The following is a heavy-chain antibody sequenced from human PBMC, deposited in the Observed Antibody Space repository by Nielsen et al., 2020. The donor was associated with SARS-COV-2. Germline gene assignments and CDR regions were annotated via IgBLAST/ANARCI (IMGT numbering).Heavy chain of an antibody. V-gene: IGHV3-9*01. D-gene: IGHD1/OR15-1a*01. CDR2: ISWNSGSI. CDR3: AKDTRAAAGTVRWFDR. J-gene: IGHJ5*02. Sequence: SLKISCAASGFTFDDYAMHWVRQAPGKGLEWVSGISWNSGSIAYADSVKGRFTISRDNAKNSLYLQMNSLRPEDTALYYCAKDTRAAAGTVRWFDRWGQGTPVTVSS. CDR1: GFTFDDYA.